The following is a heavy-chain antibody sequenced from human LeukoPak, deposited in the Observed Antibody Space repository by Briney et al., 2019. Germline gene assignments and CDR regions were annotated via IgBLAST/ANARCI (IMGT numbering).Heavy chain of an antibody. CDR2: INPNSGGT. Sequence: GASVKVSCKASGYTFTSYAMHWVRQAPGQGLEWMGWINPNSGGTNYAQKFQGRVTMTRDTSISTAYMELSRLRSDDTAVYYCARSRIVGATRYGLFDYWGQGTLVTVSS. V-gene: IGHV1-2*02. J-gene: IGHJ4*02. D-gene: IGHD1-26*01. CDR3: ARSRIVGATRYGLFDY. CDR1: GYTFTSYA.